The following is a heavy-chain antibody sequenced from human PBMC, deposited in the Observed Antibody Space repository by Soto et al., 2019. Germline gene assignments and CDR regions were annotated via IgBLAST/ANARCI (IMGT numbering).Heavy chain of an antibody. Sequence: ASVKVSCKVSGYTLTELSMHWVRQAPGKGLEWMGGFDPEDGETIYAQKFQGRVTMTEDTSTDTAYMELSSLRSEDTAVYYCATQTQWLVHYAFDIWGQGTMVTVSS. CDR1: GYTLTELS. D-gene: IGHD6-19*01. CDR2: FDPEDGET. CDR3: ATQTQWLVHYAFDI. J-gene: IGHJ3*02. V-gene: IGHV1-24*01.